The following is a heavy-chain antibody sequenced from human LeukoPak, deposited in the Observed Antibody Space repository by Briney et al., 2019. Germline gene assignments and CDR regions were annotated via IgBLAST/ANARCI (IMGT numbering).Heavy chain of an antibody. CDR3: ARDRYGDSAFDI. J-gene: IGHJ3*02. V-gene: IGHV3-21*01. D-gene: IGHD4-17*01. Sequence: GRCLRLSCAAAGFSFSSYRMNWVRPAPGEGLEWVSSISSSSKYIYYADSRKGRFTISRDNTQNSLYLQMNSLRAEDTAVYFCARDRYGDSAFDIWGQGTMVTVSS. CDR1: GFSFSSYR. CDR2: ISSSSKYI.